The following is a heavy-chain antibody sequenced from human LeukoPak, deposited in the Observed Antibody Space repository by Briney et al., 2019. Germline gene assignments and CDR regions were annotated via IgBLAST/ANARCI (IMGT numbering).Heavy chain of an antibody. J-gene: IGHJ5*02. V-gene: IGHV1-69*04. CDR1: GGTFSSYA. Sequence: SVKVSCKASGGTFSSYAMSWVRQAPGQGLEWMGRIIPILGIANYAQKFQGRVTITADKSTSTAYMELSSLRSEDTAVYYCARGMLGVTDNWFDPWGQGTLVTVSS. CDR2: IIPILGIA. D-gene: IGHD3-10*02. CDR3: ARGMLGVTDNWFDP.